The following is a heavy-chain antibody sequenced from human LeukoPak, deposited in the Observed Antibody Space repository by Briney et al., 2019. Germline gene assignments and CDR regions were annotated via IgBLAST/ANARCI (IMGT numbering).Heavy chain of an antibody. Sequence: SETLSLTCNVSGGSISSYYWSWIRQPPGKGLEWIGYIYYSGSTNYNPSLKSRVTISVDTSKNQFSLKLTSVTAADTAVYYCARMGPPLRGVRYYYYMDVWGQGTMVTVSS. D-gene: IGHD3-10*01. J-gene: IGHJ6*03. CDR1: GGSISSYY. CDR2: IYYSGST. CDR3: ARMGPPLRGVRYYYYMDV. V-gene: IGHV4-59*01.